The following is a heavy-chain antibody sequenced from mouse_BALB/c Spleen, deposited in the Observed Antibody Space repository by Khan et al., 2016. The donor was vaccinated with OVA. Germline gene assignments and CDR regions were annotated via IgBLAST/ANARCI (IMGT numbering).Heavy chain of an antibody. Sequence: EVQLQESGPGLVKPSQSLSLTCSVTGYSITSGYYWNWIRQFPGNKLEWMGYISYDGSNNYNPCLKNRISITRDTSKNQFFLKLNSVTTEDTATYYCARDWDAMDYWGQGTSVTVSS. V-gene: IGHV3-6*02. CDR1: GYSITSGYY. J-gene: IGHJ4*01. CDR3: ARDWDAMDY. CDR2: ISYDGSN.